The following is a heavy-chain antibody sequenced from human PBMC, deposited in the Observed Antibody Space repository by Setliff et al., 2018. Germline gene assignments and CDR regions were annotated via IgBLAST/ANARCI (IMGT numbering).Heavy chain of an antibody. D-gene: IGHD3-10*01. V-gene: IGHV4-34*01. CDR2: INHSGST. CDR1: GGSFSGYY. CDR3: ARQRRWFGPQPIDY. Sequence: ETLSLTCAVYGGSFSGYYWSWIRQPPGKGLEWIGEINHSGSTNYNPSLKSRITISVDTSKKQFSLKLSSVTATDTAVYYCARQRRWFGPQPIDYWGQGTLVTVS. J-gene: IGHJ4*02.